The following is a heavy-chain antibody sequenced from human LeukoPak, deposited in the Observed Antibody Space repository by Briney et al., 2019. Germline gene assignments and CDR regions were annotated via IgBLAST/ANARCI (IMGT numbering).Heavy chain of an antibody. CDR3: ARAPSPGLGYCSGTSCYPDY. CDR2: INPNNGGT. Sequence: ASVKVSCKASGYTFTGYYMHWVRQAPGQGLEWMGWINPNNGGTNYAQKFQGGVTMTRDTSISTAYMELSRLRSDDTAVYYCARAPSPGLGYCSGTSCYPDYWGQGTLVTVSS. V-gene: IGHV1-2*02. J-gene: IGHJ4*02. D-gene: IGHD2-2*01. CDR1: GYTFTGYY.